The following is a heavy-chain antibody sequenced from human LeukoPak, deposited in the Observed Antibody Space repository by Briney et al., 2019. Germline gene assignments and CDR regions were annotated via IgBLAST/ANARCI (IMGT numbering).Heavy chain of an antibody. CDR2: LRNKANSYTT. V-gene: IGHV3-72*01. CDR3: TTGYYYGSGDDY. J-gene: IGHJ4*02. Sequence: GGSLRLSCAASGFTFSDHYMDWVRQAPGKGLEWVGRLRNKANSYTTEYAASVKGRFTISRDDSKNTLYLQMNSLKTEDTAVYYCTTGYYYGSGDDYWGQGTLVTVSS. D-gene: IGHD3-10*01. CDR1: GFTFSDHY.